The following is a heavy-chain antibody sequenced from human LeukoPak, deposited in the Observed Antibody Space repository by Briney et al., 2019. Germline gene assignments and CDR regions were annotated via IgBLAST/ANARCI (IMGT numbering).Heavy chain of an antibody. J-gene: IGHJ4*02. CDR3: ARSISGWPDY. Sequence: WGSLSLSCAASGFTVSSNYMTWVRQAPGKGLEWVSVIYSDGTTYYADSVKGRFTISRDNSKNTLYLQMNSLRAEDTAVYYCARSISGWPDYWDQGTVVTVTS. V-gene: IGHV3-53*01. CDR2: IYSDGTT. CDR1: GFTVSSNY. D-gene: IGHD6-19*01.